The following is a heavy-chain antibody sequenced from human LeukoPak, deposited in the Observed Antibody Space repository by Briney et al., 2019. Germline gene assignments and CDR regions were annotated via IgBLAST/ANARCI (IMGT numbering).Heavy chain of an antibody. D-gene: IGHD1-14*01. CDR2: IIPIFGTA. Sequence: SVKVSCKASGGTFSSYAISWVRQAPGQGLEWMGGIIPIFGTANYAQKFQGRVTITADESTSTAYMELSSLRSEDTAVYYCARGDLVNHLNYYYYGMDVWGQGTTVTVSS. CDR1: GGTFSSYA. CDR3: ARGDLVNHLNYYYYGMDV. V-gene: IGHV1-69*13. J-gene: IGHJ6*02.